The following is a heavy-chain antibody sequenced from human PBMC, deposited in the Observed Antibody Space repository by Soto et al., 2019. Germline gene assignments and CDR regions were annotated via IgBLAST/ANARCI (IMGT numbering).Heavy chain of an antibody. Sequence: TLSLTCTVSGGPITNCWSWIRQHPGKGLEWIGYIYDSGSTYYNPSLKSRVTMSLDTSKNQLSLKLTSVTAADTAVYYCARVPDYWAQGTLVTVSS. J-gene: IGHJ4*02. CDR3: ARVPDY. CDR1: GGPITNC. CDR2: IYDSGST. V-gene: IGHV4-31*03.